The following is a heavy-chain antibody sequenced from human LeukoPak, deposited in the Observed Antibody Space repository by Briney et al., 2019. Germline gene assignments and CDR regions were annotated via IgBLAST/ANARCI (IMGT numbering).Heavy chain of an antibody. J-gene: IGHJ5*02. V-gene: IGHV1-3*01. D-gene: IGHD6-6*01. CDR1: GYTFTRYL. Sequence: ASVKVSCKASGYTFTRYLMYWVRQAPGQRPEWMGWINAGNGNTKYSQKFQGRVTITRDTSASTAYMELSSLRSEDTAVYYCASLYSSSAADWFDPWGQGTLVTVSS. CDR2: INAGNGNT. CDR3: ASLYSSSAADWFDP.